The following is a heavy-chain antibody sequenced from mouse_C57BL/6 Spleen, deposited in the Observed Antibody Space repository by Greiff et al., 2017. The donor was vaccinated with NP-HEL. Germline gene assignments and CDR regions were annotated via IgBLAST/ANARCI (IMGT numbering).Heavy chain of an antibody. CDR3: AANYYGSSFNIDY. V-gene: IGHV1-52*01. Sequence: VQLQQPGAELVRPGSSVKLSCKASGYTFTSYWMHWVKQRPIQGLEWIGNIDPSDSETHYNQKFKDKATLTVDKSSSTAYMQLSSLTSEDSAVYYCAANYYGSSFNIDYWGQGTTLTVSS. CDR1: GYTFTSYW. CDR2: IDPSDSET. J-gene: IGHJ2*01. D-gene: IGHD1-1*01.